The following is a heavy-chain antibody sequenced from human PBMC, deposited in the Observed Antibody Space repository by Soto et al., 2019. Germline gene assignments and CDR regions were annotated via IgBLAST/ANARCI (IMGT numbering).Heavy chain of an antibody. CDR2: INPNSGGT. D-gene: IGHD3-22*01. J-gene: IGHJ4*02. Sequence: QVQLVQSGAEVKKPGASVKVSCKASGYTFTGYYMHWVRQAPGQGLEWMGWINPNSGGTNYAQKFQGWVTMTRDTSISTAYMELSRLRSDDTAVYYGARDAYSSGYYSFDYWGQGTLVTVAS. V-gene: IGHV1-2*04. CDR3: ARDAYSSGYYSFDY. CDR1: GYTFTGYY.